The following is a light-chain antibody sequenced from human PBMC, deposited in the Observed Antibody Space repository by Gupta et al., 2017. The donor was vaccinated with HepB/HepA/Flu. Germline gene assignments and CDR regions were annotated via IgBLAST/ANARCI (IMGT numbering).Light chain of an antibody. J-gene: IGKJ2*02. CDR3: MQALQSPRT. CDR2: LGS. CDR1: QSLVKSNGYNY. Sequence: DIVMTQSPLSLPVTPGASASISCRSSQSLVKSNGYNYLDWYLQKPGQSPQLLIYLGSNRASGVADRFSGSGSGADFTLKISRGEADDVGVYYCMQALQSPRTFGQGTKLEIK. V-gene: IGKV2-28*01.